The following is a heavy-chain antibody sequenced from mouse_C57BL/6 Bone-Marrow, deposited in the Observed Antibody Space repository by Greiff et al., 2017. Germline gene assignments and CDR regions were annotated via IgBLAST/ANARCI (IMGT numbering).Heavy chain of an antibody. V-gene: IGHV1-69*01. CDR1: GYTFTSYW. CDR2: IDPSDSYT. Sequence: QVQLQQPGAELVMPGASVKLSCKASGYTFTSYWMHWVKQRPGQGLEWIGEIDPSDSYTNYNQKFKGKSTLTVDKSSSTAYMELSSLTSEDSAVYYCAREAMGNYAYFYYWGQGTTLTVSS. J-gene: IGHJ2*01. D-gene: IGHD2-1*01. CDR3: AREAMGNYAYFYY.